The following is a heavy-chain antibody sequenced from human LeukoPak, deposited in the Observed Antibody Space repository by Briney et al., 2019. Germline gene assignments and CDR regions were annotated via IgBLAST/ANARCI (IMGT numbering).Heavy chain of an antibody. CDR2: IYHSGST. D-gene: IGHD1-26*01. V-gene: IGHV4-30-2*01. J-gene: IGHJ4*02. CDR1: GGSISSGSYS. CDR3: ASGTRLGYFDY. Sequence: PSQTLSLTCTVSGGSISSGSYSWSWIRQPPGKGLEWIGYIYHSGSTYYNPSLKSRVTVSVDRSKNQFSLKLSSVTAADTAVYYCASGTRLGYFDYWGQGTLVTVSS.